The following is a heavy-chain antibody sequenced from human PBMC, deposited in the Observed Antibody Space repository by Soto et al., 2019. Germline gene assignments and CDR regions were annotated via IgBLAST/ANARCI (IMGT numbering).Heavy chain of an antibody. Sequence: KQSQTLSLTCAVYGGSFSGYYWSWIRQPPGKGLEWIGEINHSGSTNYNPSLKSRVTISVDTSKNQFSLKLSSVTAADTAVYYCARGGHYGYYYYYMDVWGKGTTVTVSS. J-gene: IGHJ6*03. CDR1: GGSFSGYY. CDR2: INHSGST. CDR3: ARGGHYGYYYYYMDV. V-gene: IGHV4-34*01. D-gene: IGHD3-3*01.